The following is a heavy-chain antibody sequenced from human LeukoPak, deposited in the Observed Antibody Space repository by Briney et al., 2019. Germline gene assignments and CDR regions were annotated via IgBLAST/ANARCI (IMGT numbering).Heavy chain of an antibody. CDR1: AYTLTELS. J-gene: IGHJ4*02. Sequence: ASVTLSCKVSAYTLTELSMHWMRQAPGTGLEWMGGSDPEDGETIYAQKFQGSVTMTEDTSTDTAYMELSSLRSEDTAVYYCATTPSPGSYLDYWGQGTLVTVSS. CDR3: ATTPSPGSYLDY. V-gene: IGHV1-24*01. D-gene: IGHD3-10*01. CDR2: SDPEDGET.